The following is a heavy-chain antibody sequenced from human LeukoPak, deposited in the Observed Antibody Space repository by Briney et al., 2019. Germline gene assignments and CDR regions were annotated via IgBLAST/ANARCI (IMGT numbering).Heavy chain of an antibody. V-gene: IGHV3-21*01. J-gene: IGHJ4*02. CDR3: ARNPYYYDSSGHFDY. CDR2: ISSTSSYI. CDR1: RFTFSSYS. Sequence: SGGSLRLSCAASRFTFSSYSMNWVRQAPGKWLEWVSSISSTSSYIYYADSVKGRFTISRDNAKNSLYLQMNSLRAEDTAVYYCARNPYYYDSSGHFDYWGQGTLVTVSS. D-gene: IGHD3-22*01.